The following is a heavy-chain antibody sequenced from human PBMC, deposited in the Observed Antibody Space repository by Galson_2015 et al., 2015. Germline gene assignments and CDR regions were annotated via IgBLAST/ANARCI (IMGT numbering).Heavy chain of an antibody. CDR3: ARDGPYDFWSGYYFDY. CDR2: ISYDGSNK. Sequence: SLRLSCAASGFTFSSYAMHWVRQAPGKGLEWVAVISYDGSNKYYADPVKGRFTISRDNSKNTLYLQMNSLRAEDTAVYYCARDGPYDFWSGYYFDYWGQGTLVTVSS. J-gene: IGHJ4*02. V-gene: IGHV3-30*01. CDR1: GFTFSSYA. D-gene: IGHD3-3*01.